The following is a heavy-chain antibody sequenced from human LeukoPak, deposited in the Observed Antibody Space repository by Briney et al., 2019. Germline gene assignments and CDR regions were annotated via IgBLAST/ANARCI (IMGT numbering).Heavy chain of an antibody. Sequence: GGSPRLSCAASGFTFSSYSMNWVRQAPGKGLEWVSYISSSSSTIYYADSVKGRFTISRDNAKNSLYLQMNSLRAEDTAVYYCARDEVAADRGYFDYWGQGTLVTVSS. J-gene: IGHJ4*02. CDR2: ISSSSSTI. CDR3: ARDEVAADRGYFDY. V-gene: IGHV3-48*01. CDR1: GFTFSSYS. D-gene: IGHD2-15*01.